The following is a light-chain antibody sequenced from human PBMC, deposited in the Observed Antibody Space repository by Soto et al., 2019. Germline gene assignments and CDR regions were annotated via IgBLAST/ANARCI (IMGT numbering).Light chain of an antibody. J-gene: IGKJ4*01. CDR1: QSVSNN. Sequence: EIVMTQSPATLSVSPGERATLSCRASQSVSNNLARYQQKPGQAPRLLIYGASTRATVIPARFSGTGSGTEFTLTISSLQSEDFAVYYCQQYNNWPLTFGGGTKVEIK. CDR2: GAS. V-gene: IGKV3D-15*01. CDR3: QQYNNWPLT.